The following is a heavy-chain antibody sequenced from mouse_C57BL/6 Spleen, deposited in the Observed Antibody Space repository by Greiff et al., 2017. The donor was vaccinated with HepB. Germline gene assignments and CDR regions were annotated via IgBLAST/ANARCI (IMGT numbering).Heavy chain of an antibody. D-gene: IGHD1-1*01. CDR3: ARATITTVPSADWFAY. Sequence: QVQLQQPGAELVKPGASVKMSCKASGYTFTSYWLTWVKQRPGQGLAWIGDIYPGSGSTNYNEKFKSKATLTVDTSSSTAYMQRSSLTSEDSAVYYCARATITTVPSADWFAYWGQGTLVTVSA. V-gene: IGHV1-55*01. CDR2: IYPGSGST. CDR1: GYTFTSYW. J-gene: IGHJ3*01.